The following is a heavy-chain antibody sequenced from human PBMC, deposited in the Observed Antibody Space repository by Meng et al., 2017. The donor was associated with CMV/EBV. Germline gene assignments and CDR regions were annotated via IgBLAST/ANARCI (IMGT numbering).Heavy chain of an antibody. CDR3: ARDRELDYDFWSGYGPGAFDI. V-gene: IGHV3-21*01. D-gene: IGHD3-3*01. CDR1: GFTFSSYS. Sequence: GESLKISCAASGFTFSSYSMNWVRQAPGKGLEWVSSISSSSSYIYYADSVKGRFTISRDNAKNSLYLQMNSLRAEDTVVYYCARDRELDYDFWSGYGPGAFDIWGQGTMVTVSS. CDR2: ISSSSSYI. J-gene: IGHJ3*02.